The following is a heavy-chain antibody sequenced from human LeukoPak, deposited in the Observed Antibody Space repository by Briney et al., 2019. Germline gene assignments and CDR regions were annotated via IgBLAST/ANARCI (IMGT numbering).Heavy chain of an antibody. D-gene: IGHD3-10*01. Sequence: PSETLSLTCAVYGGSFSGYYWSWIRQPPGKGLEWIGEINHSGSTNYNPSLKSRVTISVDTSKNQFTLKLSSVTAADTAVYYCARGSLPGCFDYWGQGTLVTVSS. CDR2: INHSGST. CDR1: GGSFSGYY. V-gene: IGHV4-34*01. J-gene: IGHJ4*02. CDR3: ARGSLPGCFDY.